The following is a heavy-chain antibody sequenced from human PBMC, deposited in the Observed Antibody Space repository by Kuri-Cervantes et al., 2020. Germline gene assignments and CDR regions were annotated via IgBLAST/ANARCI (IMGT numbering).Heavy chain of an antibody. CDR2: LWYDGTNE. J-gene: IGHJ4*02. CDR3: ARGSTPLSYYFDSSGGFDY. D-gene: IGHD3-22*01. V-gene: IGHV3-33*08. CDR1: GFTFSRYG. Sequence: GGSLRLSCAASGFTFSRYGFHLVRQAPGKGLEWVAILWYDGTNEFYEDSVKGRFTISRDNTKKSLYLQMNSLRVEDTAVYYCARGSTPLSYYFDSSGGFDYWGLGTLVTVSS.